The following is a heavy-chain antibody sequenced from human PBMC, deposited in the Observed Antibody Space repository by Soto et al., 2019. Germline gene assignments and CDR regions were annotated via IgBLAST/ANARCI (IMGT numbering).Heavy chain of an antibody. CDR3: ARSVLWFAELLYFDY. CDR1: GGSISSSSYY. Sequence: SETLSLTCTVSGGSISSSSYYWGWIRQPPGKGLEWIGSIYYSGSTYYNPSLKSRVTISVDTSKNQFSLKLSSVTAADTAVYYCARSVLWFAELLYFDYWGQGTLVTVSS. V-gene: IGHV4-39*01. CDR2: IYYSGST. D-gene: IGHD3-10*01. J-gene: IGHJ4*02.